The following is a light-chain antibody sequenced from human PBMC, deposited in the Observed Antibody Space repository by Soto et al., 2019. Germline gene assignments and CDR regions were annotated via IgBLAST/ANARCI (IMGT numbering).Light chain of an antibody. CDR1: QSVSSRY. CDR2: DAS. V-gene: IGKV3D-20*01. Sequence: EILLTQSPATLSLSPGERATLSCWASQSVSSRYLAWYQQKPGLAPRLLIYDASSRVTGIPDRFSGSGSGTDFTLTISRLETEDFAVYYCQQYGSSHTITFGHGTRLEIK. CDR3: QQYGSSHTIT. J-gene: IGKJ5*01.